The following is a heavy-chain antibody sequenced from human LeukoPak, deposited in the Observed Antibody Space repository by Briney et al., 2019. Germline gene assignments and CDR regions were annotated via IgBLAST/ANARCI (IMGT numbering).Heavy chain of an antibody. J-gene: IGHJ4*02. CDR2: ISGSGDST. CDR3: ATSTVAKYDY. CDR1: GFTFINYA. Sequence: PRGSLRLSCAASGFTFINYAMTWVRPAPGQGLERVSAISGSGDSTFNADSVKGRFTISRDNSKNTLYLQMNSLRAEDTALYYCATSTVAKYDYWGQGTLVAVSS. V-gene: IGHV3-23*01. D-gene: IGHD4-11*01.